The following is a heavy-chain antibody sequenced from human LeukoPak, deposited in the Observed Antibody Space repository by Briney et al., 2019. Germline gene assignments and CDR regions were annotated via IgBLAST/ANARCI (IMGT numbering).Heavy chain of an antibody. Sequence: ASVKVSCKASGYTFTSFHMHWVRQAPGQGLEWMGILNPGDGYTNYAQKFQGRVTVTRGTSTSTVYMELRSLRSEDTAVYYCAKDRGGSYTFYIWGQGTMVTVSS. CDR1: GYTFTSFH. CDR3: AKDRGGSYTFYI. J-gene: IGHJ3*02. CDR2: LNPGDGYT. D-gene: IGHD3-16*01. V-gene: IGHV1-46*01.